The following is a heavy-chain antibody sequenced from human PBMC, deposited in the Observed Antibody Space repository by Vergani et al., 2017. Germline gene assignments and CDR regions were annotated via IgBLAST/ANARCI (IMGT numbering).Heavy chain of an antibody. CDR1: GFTFSSYA. Sequence: EVQLLESGGGLVQPGGPLRLSCAASGFTFSSYAMSWVRQAPGKGLEWVSSISGSGGSTYYAASVKGRFTISRDNSKNTLYLQMNSLRAEDTAVYYCAKDLGMDYYMDVWGKGTTVTVSS. V-gene: IGHV3-23*01. J-gene: IGHJ6*03. CDR3: AKDLGMDYYMDV. CDR2: ISGSGGST. D-gene: IGHD1-14*01.